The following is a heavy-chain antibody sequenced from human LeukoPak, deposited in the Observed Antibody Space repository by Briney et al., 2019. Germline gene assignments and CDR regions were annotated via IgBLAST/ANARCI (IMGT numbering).Heavy chain of an antibody. V-gene: IGHV3-11*01. CDR3: ARESIFGVVDYMDV. CDR2: ISSSGSIT. Sequence: GGSLRLSCAASGFTFSDYYMNWIRQAPGKGLEWVSYISSSGSITKYADSVKSRFTMSRDNAKNSLFLQMNSLRAEDTAVYYCARESIFGVVDYMDVWGKGTTVTVSS. D-gene: IGHD3-3*02. CDR1: GFTFSDYY. J-gene: IGHJ6*03.